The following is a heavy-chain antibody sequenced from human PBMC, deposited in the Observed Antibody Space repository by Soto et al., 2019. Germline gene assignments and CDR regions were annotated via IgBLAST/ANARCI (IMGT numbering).Heavy chain of an antibody. CDR3: APSPDCGGSRCDPPLPLDL. CDR1: GYSFSTHG. Sequence: QDQLVQSGVEVKRPGASVKVSCKASGYSFSTHGISWVRQAPGQGLEWMGWITPSNGHTNYEQKFQGRVTMTTDTSTNTGSMEVRSLRSDDTAVYYCAPSPDCGGSRCDPPLPLDLWGQGTLVTVSS. D-gene: IGHD2-21*01. V-gene: IGHV1-18*01. CDR2: ITPSNGHT. J-gene: IGHJ3*01.